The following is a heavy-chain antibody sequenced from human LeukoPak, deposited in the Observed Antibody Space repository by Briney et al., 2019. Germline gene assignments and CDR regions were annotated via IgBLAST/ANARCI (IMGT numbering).Heavy chain of an antibody. Sequence: RRESLKISCQGSGYSFNNYWIGWVRQMPGKGLEWMGIIYPDDSDTRYSPSFQGQVTMSADKSISTAYLQWSSLKASDTAMYYCARQHFGDSGPYLDYWGQGTLVTVSS. CDR1: GYSFNNYW. CDR2: IYPDDSDT. D-gene: IGHD4-17*01. V-gene: IGHV5-51*01. J-gene: IGHJ4*02. CDR3: ARQHFGDSGPYLDY.